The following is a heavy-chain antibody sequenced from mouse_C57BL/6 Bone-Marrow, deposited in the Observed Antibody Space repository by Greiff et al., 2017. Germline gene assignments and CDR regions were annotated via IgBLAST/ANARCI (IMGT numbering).Heavy chain of an antibody. CDR1: GYTFTSYW. V-gene: IGHV1-69*01. J-gene: IGHJ4*01. Sequence: QVQLQQSGAELVMPGASVKLSCKASGYTFTSYWMHWVKQRPGQGLEWIGEIDPSDSYTNYNQKFKGKSTLTVDKSSSTAYMQLSSLTSEDSAVYYCARPSRYPLYAMDYWGQGTSVTVSS. CDR2: IDPSDSYT. CDR3: ARPSRYPLYAMDY. D-gene: IGHD5-1-1*01.